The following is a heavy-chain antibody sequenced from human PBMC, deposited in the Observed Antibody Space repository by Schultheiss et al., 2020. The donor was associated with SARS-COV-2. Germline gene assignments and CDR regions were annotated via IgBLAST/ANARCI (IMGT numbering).Heavy chain of an antibody. CDR3: ARDREDGYNIHWYFDL. CDR2: IYYSGST. D-gene: IGHD5-24*01. J-gene: IGHJ2*01. Sequence: SQTLSLTCTVSGGSVSSGPYYWSWIRQPPGKGLEWIGYIYYSGSTNYNPSLKSRVTISVDTSKNQFSLKLSSVTAADTAVYYCARDREDGYNIHWYFDLWGRGTLVTVSS. CDR1: GGSVSSGPYY. V-gene: IGHV4-61*01.